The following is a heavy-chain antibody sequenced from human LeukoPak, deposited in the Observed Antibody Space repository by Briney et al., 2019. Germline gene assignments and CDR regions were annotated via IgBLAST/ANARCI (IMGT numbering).Heavy chain of an antibody. CDR1: GFTFSSYG. V-gene: IGHV3-23*01. Sequence: GTLRLSCAASGFTFSSYGMSWVRQAPGKGLEWVSGISGGGVGTYYADSVKGRFTISRDNSKNTLYLQMNSLRAEGTAVYYCAKAERFVLMVSNFDYWGQGTLVTVSS. D-gene: IGHD2-8*01. CDR2: ISGGGVGT. J-gene: IGHJ4*02. CDR3: AKAERFVLMVSNFDY.